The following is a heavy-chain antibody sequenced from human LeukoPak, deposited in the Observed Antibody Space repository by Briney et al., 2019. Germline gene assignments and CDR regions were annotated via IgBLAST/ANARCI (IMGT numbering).Heavy chain of an antibody. CDR2: IYYSGST. V-gene: IGHV4-59*01. Sequence: SETLSLTCTVSGGSISSYYWSWIRQPPGKGLEWIGYIYYSGSTNYNPSLKSRVTISVDTSKNQFSLKLSSVPAADTAVYYCAREGLTGPPYYYYGMDVWGQGTTVTVSS. CDR3: AREGLTGPPYYYYGMDV. CDR1: GGSISSYY. J-gene: IGHJ6*02. D-gene: IGHD3-9*01.